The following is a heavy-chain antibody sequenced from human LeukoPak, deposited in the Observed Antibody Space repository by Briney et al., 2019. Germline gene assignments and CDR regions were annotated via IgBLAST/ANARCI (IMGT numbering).Heavy chain of an antibody. CDR3: ARVLRYCSGGNCYSGGLGYMDV. CDR1: GFTFSDYN. J-gene: IGHJ6*03. CDR2: ISRSGSTK. Sequence: GGSLRLSCAASGFTFSDYNMRWIRQAPGKGLEWVSSISRSGSTKYYADSVKGRFTISRDNAKNSLFLQMNSLRAEDTAVYYCARVLRYCSGGNCYSGGLGYMDVWGKGTTVTISS. D-gene: IGHD2-15*01. V-gene: IGHV3-11*01.